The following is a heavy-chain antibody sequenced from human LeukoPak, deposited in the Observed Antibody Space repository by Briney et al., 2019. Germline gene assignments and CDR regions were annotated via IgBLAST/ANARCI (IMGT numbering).Heavy chain of an antibody. D-gene: IGHD4-11*01. CDR3: AREYINYVQDY. V-gene: IGHV3-33*01. CDR1: GFTFRTRG. J-gene: IGHJ4*02. CDR2: IWSDGSYK. Sequence: PGGSLRLSCAASGFTFRTRGMHWVRQAPGKGLEWVAVIWSDGSYKYYADSVKGRFTISRDFSKNTLYLQMNSLRAEVTAVYYCAREYINYVQDYWGQGTLVTVSS.